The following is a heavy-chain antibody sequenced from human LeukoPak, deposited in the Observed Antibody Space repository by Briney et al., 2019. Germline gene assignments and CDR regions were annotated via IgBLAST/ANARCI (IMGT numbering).Heavy chain of an antibody. CDR1: GFTFSKYW. J-gene: IGHJ4*02. V-gene: IGHV3-74*01. D-gene: IGHD6-19*01. Sequence: GGSLRLSSAASGFTFSKYWMLWGRQALRGGLESVSRINTDGTVTTYADSVKGRFTVSRDNADNTTSLQMNSVRDEDTAVYYCATNQWLGPPPDSWGQRTPVTVSS. CDR3: ATNQWLGPPPDS. CDR2: INTDGTVT.